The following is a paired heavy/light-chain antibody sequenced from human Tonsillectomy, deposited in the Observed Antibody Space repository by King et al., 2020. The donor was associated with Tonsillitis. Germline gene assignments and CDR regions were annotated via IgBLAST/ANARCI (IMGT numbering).Heavy chain of an antibody. V-gene: IGHV3-74*01. CDR2: INVDGTFT. CDR3: VGSGYYFDY. J-gene: IGHJ4*02. Sequence: EVQLVESGGGLVQPGGSLRLSCAASEFTFSIYWMHWVRQAPGKGLVWVSRINVDGTFTNYADSVRGRFTISRDNAKNTLYLQMNSLRAEDTAVYYCVGSGYYFDYWGQGTVVTVPS. CDR1: EFTFSIYW. D-gene: IGHD3-22*01.
Light chain of an antibody. V-gene: IGLV2-14*01. CDR1: SSDVGGYNY. CDR2: DVS. Sequence: QSALTQPASVSGSPGQSITISCTGSSSDVGGYNYVSWYQQHPGKVPKLMIYDVSNRPSGISDRFSGSKSGNTASLTISGLQAEDEADYYCCSYTGSSTWVFGGGTKVTVL. CDR3: CSYTGSSTWV. J-gene: IGLJ3*02.